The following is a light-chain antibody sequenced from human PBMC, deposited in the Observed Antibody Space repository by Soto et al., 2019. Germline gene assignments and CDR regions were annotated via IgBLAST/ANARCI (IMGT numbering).Light chain of an antibody. CDR3: QQYENWYT. J-gene: IGKJ2*01. CDR1: QSVSRN. Sequence: EIVLTQSPATLSVSPGDTATLSCRASQSVSRNLAWYQQKPGQAPRLLIFGASTRATGVPARFSSSGSGTEFALTISTLQSEDLAIYYCQQYENWYTFGQGTKLEIK. V-gene: IGKV3-15*01. CDR2: GAS.